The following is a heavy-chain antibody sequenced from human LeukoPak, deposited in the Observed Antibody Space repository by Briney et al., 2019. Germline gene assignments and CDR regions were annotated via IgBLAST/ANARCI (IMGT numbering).Heavy chain of an antibody. CDR2: ISTSGDRA. Sequence: PGGSLRLSCAASGFTFSTYAMTWVRQAPGKGLEWVSGISTSGDRAYYADSVKGRFTISRDNSKNTLYLQMNSLRAEDTAEYYCARSAVGTSCCTAVDYWGQGTLVTVFS. J-gene: IGHJ4*02. D-gene: IGHD1-26*01. CDR1: GFTFSTYA. V-gene: IGHV3-23*01. CDR3: ARSAVGTSCCTAVDY.